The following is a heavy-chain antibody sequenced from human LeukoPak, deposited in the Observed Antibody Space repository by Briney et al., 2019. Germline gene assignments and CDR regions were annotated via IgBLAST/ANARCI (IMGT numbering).Heavy chain of an antibody. J-gene: IGHJ6*02. CDR2: ISGSGGSR. CDR3: AASRSMIVVGYYYYYGMDV. V-gene: IGHV3-23*01. CDR1: GFTFSSYA. D-gene: IGHD3-22*01. Sequence: GGSLRLSCAASGFTFSSYAMSCVRQAPGKGLEWVSAISGSGGSRYYADSVKGRFTISRDNSKNTLYLQMNSLRAEDTAVYYCAASRSMIVVGYYYYYGMDVWGQGTTVTVSS.